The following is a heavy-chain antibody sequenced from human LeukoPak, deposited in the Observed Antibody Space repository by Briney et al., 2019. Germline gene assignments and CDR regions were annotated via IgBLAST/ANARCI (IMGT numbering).Heavy chain of an antibody. V-gene: IGHV3-33*01. Sequence: GGSLRLSCAASGFTFSSYGMHWVRQAPGKGLEWVAILWYDGSNTYYADSVKGRFTISRDNSKNTVYVQMNSLRAEDTAVYYCARDGIVGAIKGYYGMDVWGQGTTVTVSS. CDR3: ARDGIVGAIKGYYGMDV. D-gene: IGHD1-26*01. CDR2: LWYDGSNT. CDR1: GFTFSSYG. J-gene: IGHJ6*02.